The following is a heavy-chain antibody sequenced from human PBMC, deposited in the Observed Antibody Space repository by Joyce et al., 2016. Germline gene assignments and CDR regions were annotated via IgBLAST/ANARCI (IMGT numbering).Heavy chain of an antibody. CDR1: GFTFNDYY. V-gene: IGHV3-11*01. D-gene: IGHD2/OR15-2a*01. CDR2: ISNSGTAR. CDR3: ARVRVPANIGFAFDI. J-gene: IGHJ3*02. Sequence: QVQLMESGGDLVKPGGSLRLSCEASGFTFNDYYMSWIRQGAGKGLEWVSYISNSGTARYGADSARGRFAISRDNAKNSLYLQMSSLTTEDTAVYYCARVRVPANIGFAFDIWGQGTMVTVSS.